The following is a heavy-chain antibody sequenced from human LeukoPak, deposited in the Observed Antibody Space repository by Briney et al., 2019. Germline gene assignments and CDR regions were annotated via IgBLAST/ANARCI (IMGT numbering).Heavy chain of an antibody. CDR2: ISGSGGST. CDR1: GFTFSTYV. D-gene: IGHD3-9*01. V-gene: IGHV3-23*01. CDR3: AKGGEMYYDILFGYFDY. J-gene: IGHJ4*02. Sequence: GGSLRLSCAASGFTFSTYVMSWVRQAPGKGLEWVSAISGSGGSTYYADSVKGRFTISRDNSKNTLYLQMNSLRAEDTAVYYCAKGGEMYYDILFGYFDYWGQGTLVTVSS.